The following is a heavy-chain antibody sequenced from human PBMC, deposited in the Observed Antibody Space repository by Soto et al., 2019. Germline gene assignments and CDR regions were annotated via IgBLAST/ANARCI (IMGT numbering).Heavy chain of an antibody. CDR1: GFTFSSYG. V-gene: IGHV3-30*18. CDR3: AKGWGYFDY. D-gene: IGHD1-26*01. Sequence: QVQLVESGGGVVQPGRSLRLSCAASGFTFSSYGMHWVRQAPGKGLEWVAVISYDGSNKYYADSVKGRFTISRDNSKNTLYRQMNSLRAEDTAVYYCAKGWGYFDYWGQGTLVTVSS. J-gene: IGHJ4*02. CDR2: ISYDGSNK.